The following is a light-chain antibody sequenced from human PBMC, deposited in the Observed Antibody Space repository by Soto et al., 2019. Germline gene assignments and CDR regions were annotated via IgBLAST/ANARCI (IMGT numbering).Light chain of an antibody. CDR3: QQSYSTPYT. Sequence: DIQWTQSPSSLSASVGDRVTISCRASQSISTYLNWYQHKPGKAPKLLIHAASSLRSGVPSRFSGSGSGTDFTLTISSLQPEDFATYYCQQSYSTPYTFGQGTKVDIK. CDR2: AAS. J-gene: IGKJ2*01. V-gene: IGKV1-39*01. CDR1: QSISTY.